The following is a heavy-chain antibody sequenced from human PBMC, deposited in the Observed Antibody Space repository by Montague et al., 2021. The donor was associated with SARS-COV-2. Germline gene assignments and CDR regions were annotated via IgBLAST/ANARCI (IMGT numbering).Heavy chain of an antibody. CDR1: GGSISSYY. Sequence: SETLSLICTVSGGSISSYYWNWIREIPGKGLEWIGYIYYSGTTNYNPSLKSRVTISLDTPKNQFSLNLNSVTAADTAIYCCARDQAAKISFKGAFDIWGQGRMVTVSS. J-gene: IGHJ3*02. CDR3: ARDQAAKISFKGAFDI. CDR2: IYYSGTT. D-gene: IGHD3-3*01. V-gene: IGHV4-59*01.